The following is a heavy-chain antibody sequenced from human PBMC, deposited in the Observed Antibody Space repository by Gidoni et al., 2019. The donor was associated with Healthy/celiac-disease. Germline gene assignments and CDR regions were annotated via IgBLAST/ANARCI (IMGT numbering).Heavy chain of an antibody. CDR2: INTNTGNP. D-gene: IGHD5-18*01. V-gene: IGHV7-4-1*02. CDR1: GYTFTSYA. Sequence: QVQLVQSGSELTKPGASVKVSCKASGYTFTSYAMHWVRQAPGQGLEWMGWINTNTGNPTYAQGFTGRFVFSVETSVSTAYLQISSLKAEDTDVYYCARGRWIQRWSYGMDVWGQGTTVTVSS. J-gene: IGHJ6*02. CDR3: ARGRWIQRWSYGMDV.